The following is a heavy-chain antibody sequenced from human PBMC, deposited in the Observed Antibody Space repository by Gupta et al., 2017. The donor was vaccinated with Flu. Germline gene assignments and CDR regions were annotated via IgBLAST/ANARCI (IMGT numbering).Heavy chain of an antibody. CDR2: ISSGGGYI. V-gene: IGHV3-21*01. CDR3: SSTLFGVITRVDH. J-gene: IGHJ4*02. Sequence: EVQLVESGGGQVRPGGSLRLSCAASGFTAASGITFSTYSMNWVRQSPGKGLEWVSSISSGGGYINYADSVKGRFTISRDIAMNSLYLQMNSLRAEDTAVYYCSSTLFGVITRVDHWGQGTLVTVSS. CDR1: GITFSTYS. D-gene: IGHD3-3*01.